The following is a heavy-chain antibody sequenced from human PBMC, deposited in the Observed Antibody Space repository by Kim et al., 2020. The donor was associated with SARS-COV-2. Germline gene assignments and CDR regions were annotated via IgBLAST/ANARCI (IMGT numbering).Heavy chain of an antibody. CDR2: ISYDGSNK. CDR3: AREGYSSGWALKTQDYYYYYGMDV. CDR1: GFTFSSYA. V-gene: IGHV3-30*04. Sequence: GGSLRLSCAASGFTFSSYAMHWVRQAPGKGLEWVAVISYDGSNKYYADSVKGRFTISRDNSKNTLYLQMNSLRAEDTAVYYCAREGYSSGWALKTQDYYYYYGMDVWGQGTTVTVSS. J-gene: IGHJ6*02. D-gene: IGHD6-19*01.